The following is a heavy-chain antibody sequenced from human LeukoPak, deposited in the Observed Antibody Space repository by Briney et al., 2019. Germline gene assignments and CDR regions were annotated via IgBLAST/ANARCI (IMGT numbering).Heavy chain of an antibody. CDR2: LYGGDGA. CDR3: ASGARRTSCLDY. J-gene: IGHJ4*02. V-gene: IGHV3-53*01. CDR1: GFTVSSNY. Sequence: PGGSLRLSCAASGFTVSSNYMSWVRQAPGKGLEWVSVLYGGDGAYYADSVKGRFSISRDNSKNTLYLQMNSLRAEDTAVYYCASGARRTSCLDYWGQGTLVTVSS. D-gene: IGHD2-2*01.